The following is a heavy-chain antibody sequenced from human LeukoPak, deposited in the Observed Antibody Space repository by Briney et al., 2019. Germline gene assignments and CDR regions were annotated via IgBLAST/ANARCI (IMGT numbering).Heavy chain of an antibody. CDR3: ARASSTMVRGVILRDRFDY. CDR2: INHSGST. D-gene: IGHD3-10*01. Sequence: GSLRLSCAASGFTFTSHWMSWVRQAPGKGLEWIGEINHSGSTNYNPSLKSRVTISVDTSKNQFSLKLSSVTAADAAVYYCARASSTMVRGVILRDRFDYWGQGTLVTVSS. V-gene: IGHV4-34*01. J-gene: IGHJ4*02. CDR1: GFTFTSHW.